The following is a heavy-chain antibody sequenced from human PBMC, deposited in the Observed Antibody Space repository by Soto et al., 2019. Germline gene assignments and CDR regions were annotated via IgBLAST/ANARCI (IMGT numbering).Heavy chain of an antibody. CDR2: IIPIFGTA. CDR3: ASGRYSYGTYYYCGMDV. V-gene: IGHV1-69*12. CDR1: GGTFSSYA. J-gene: IGHJ6*02. Sequence: QVQLVQSGAEVKKPGSSVKVSCKASGGTFSSYAISWVRQAPGQGLEWMGGIIPIFGTANYAQKFQGRVTITADESTSTAYMELSSLRSEDTGVYYCASGRYSYGTYYYCGMDVWGQGTTVTVSS. D-gene: IGHD5-18*01.